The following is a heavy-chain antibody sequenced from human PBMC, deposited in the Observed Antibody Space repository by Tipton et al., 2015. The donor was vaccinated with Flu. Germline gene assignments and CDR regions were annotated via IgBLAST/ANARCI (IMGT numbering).Heavy chain of an antibody. CDR2: IYTSGST. CDR3: ARDKGAYDSSGYYYLDAFDI. V-gene: IGHV4-4*07. D-gene: IGHD3-22*01. CDR1: GGSISSYY. Sequence: TLSLTCTVSGGSISSYYWSWIRQPAGKGLEWIGRIYTSGSTNYNPSLKSRVTMSVDTSKNQFSLKLSSVTAADTAVYYCARDKGAYDSSGYYYLDAFDIWGQGTMVTVSS. J-gene: IGHJ3*02.